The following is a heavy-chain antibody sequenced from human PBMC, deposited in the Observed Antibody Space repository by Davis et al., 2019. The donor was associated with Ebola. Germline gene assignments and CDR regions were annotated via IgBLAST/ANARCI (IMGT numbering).Heavy chain of an antibody. CDR1: GFTFSSYA. D-gene: IGHD5-18*01. V-gene: IGHV3-30-3*01. CDR2: ISYDGSNK. Sequence: PGGSLRPPCPAPGFTFSSYAMHWVRQAPGKGLEWVAVISYDGSNKYYADSVKGRFTISRDNSKNTLYLQMNSLRAEDTAVYYCARAAYSYALLGWFDPWGQGTLVTVSS. J-gene: IGHJ5*02. CDR3: ARAAYSYALLGWFDP.